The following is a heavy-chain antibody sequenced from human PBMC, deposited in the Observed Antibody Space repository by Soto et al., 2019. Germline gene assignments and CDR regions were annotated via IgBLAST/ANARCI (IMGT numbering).Heavy chain of an antibody. J-gene: IGHJ5*02. CDR3: ARQSCSSTSCYSWVSWFDP. V-gene: IGHV4-59*08. CDR1: GGSISSYY. Sequence: SETLSLTCTVSGGSISSYYWSWIRQPPGKGLEWIGYIYYSGSTKYNPSLKSRVTISVDTSKNQFSLKLSSVTAADTAVYYCARQSCSSTSCYSWVSWFDPWGQGTLVTV. D-gene: IGHD2-2*01. CDR2: IYYSGST.